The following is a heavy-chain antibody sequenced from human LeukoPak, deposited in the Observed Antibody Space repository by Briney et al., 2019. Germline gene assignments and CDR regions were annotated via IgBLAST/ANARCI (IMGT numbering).Heavy chain of an antibody. J-gene: IGHJ5*02. CDR1: VYTFTNYG. CDR3: ARDLCSTTSCKFDP. V-gene: IGHV1-18*01. CDR2: ISGYNGDT. Sequence: ASVKVSCKASVYTFTNYGISWVRQAPGQGLEWMGWISGYNGDTYYLQKLQDRVTMTTDTSTSTAYMELRGLRSDDTAAYYCARDLCSTTSCKFDPWGQGTLVTVSS. D-gene: IGHD2-2*01.